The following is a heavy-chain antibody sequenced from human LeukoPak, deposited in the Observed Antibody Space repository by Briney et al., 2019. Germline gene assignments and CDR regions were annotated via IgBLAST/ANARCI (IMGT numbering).Heavy chain of an antibody. CDR2: IYHSGST. CDR3: ARAGLYSSSWGFDI. V-gene: IGHV4-30-2*01. Sequence: SETLSLTCTVSGGSISSGGYYWSWIRQPPGKGLEWIGYIYHSGSTYYNPSLKSRVTISVDRSKNQFSLKLSSVTAADTAVYYCARAGLYSSSWGFDIWGQGTMVTVSS. D-gene: IGHD6-13*01. J-gene: IGHJ3*02. CDR1: GGSISSGGYY.